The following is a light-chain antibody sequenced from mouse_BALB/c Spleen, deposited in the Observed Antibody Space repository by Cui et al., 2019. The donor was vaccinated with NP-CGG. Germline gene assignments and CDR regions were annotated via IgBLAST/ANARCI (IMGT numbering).Light chain of an antibody. CDR2: GTN. CDR3: ALWYSNHWV. CDR1: TGAVTTSNY. J-gene: IGLJ1*01. V-gene: IGLV1*01. Sequence: QAVVTQESALTTSPGETVTLTCRSSTGAVTTSNYANWVQEKPEHLFTGLIGGTNNRVPGVPARFSGSLIGDKAALTITEAQTEDEAIYFCALWYSNHWVFGGGTKLTVL.